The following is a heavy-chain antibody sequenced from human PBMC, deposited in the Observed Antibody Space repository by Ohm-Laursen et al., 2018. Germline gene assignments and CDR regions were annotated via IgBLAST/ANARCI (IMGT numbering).Heavy chain of an antibody. Sequence: TLSLTCTVSGGSIRSGSYYWGWIRQHPGKGLEWIGYIYYSGRTYYNPSLKSRAVISLATSRNQFSLKVSSVTAADTAVYYCARGTGQGDFEYWGPGTLVTVSS. D-gene: IGHD3/OR15-3a*01. J-gene: IGHJ4*02. V-gene: IGHV4-31*03. CDR1: GGSIRSGSYY. CDR3: ARGTGQGDFEY. CDR2: IYYSGRT.